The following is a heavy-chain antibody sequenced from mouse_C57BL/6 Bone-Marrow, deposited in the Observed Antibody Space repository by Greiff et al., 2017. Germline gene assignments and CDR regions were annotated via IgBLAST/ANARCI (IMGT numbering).Heavy chain of an antibody. D-gene: IGHD4-1*01. V-gene: IGHV1-47*01. CDR2: FHPYNDDT. J-gene: IGHJ2*01. CDR1: GYTFTTYP. Sequence: VKLVESGAELVKPGASVKMSCKASGYTFTTYPIEWMKQNHGKSLEWIGNFHPYNDDTKYNEKFKGKATLTVEESSSTVYLELSRLTSDDAAVYYCARLNWGVGYFDYWGQGTTLTVSS. CDR3: ARLNWGVGYFDY.